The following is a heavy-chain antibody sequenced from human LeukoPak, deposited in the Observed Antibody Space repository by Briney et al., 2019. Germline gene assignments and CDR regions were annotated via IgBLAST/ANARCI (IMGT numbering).Heavy chain of an antibody. CDR1: GGSFSGYY. V-gene: IGHV4-59*01. J-gene: IGHJ5*02. CDR3: ARVIWYYDSSGYLNWFDP. Sequence: SETLSLTYAVYGGSFSGYYWSWIRQPPGKGLEWIGYIYYSGSTNYNPSLKSRVTISVDTSKNQFSLKLSSVTAADTAVYYCARVIWYYDSSGYLNWFDPWGQGTLVTVSS. D-gene: IGHD3-22*01. CDR2: IYYSGST.